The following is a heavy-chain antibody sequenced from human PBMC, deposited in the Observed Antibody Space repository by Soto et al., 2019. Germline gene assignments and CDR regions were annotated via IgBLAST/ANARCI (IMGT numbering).Heavy chain of an antibody. CDR3: AREQWLNWFDP. D-gene: IGHD6-19*01. V-gene: IGHV4-39*02. CDR2: IYYSGST. J-gene: IGHJ5*02. Sequence: QLQLQESGPGLVKPSETLSLTCTVSGGSISSSSYYWGWIRQPPGKGLEWIGSIYYSGSTYYNPSLKSRVTISVDTSKNQFSLKLSSVTAADTAVYYCAREQWLNWFDPWGQGTLVTVSS. CDR1: GGSISSSSYY.